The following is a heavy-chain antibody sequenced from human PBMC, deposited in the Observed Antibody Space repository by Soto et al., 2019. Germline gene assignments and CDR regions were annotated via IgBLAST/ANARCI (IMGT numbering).Heavy chain of an antibody. V-gene: IGHV1-58*01. CDR1: GFTFTSSA. D-gene: IGHD3-16*02. J-gene: IGHJ4*02. CDR3: AAGNFFETLESYYDYVWGSYRYHYFDY. CDR2: IVVGSGNT. Sequence: SVKVSCKASGFTFTSSAVQWVRQARGQRLEWIGWIVVGSGNTNYAQKFQERVTITRDMSTSTAYMELSSLRSEDTAVYYCAAGNFFETLESYYDYVWGSYRYHYFDYWGQETLVTVSS.